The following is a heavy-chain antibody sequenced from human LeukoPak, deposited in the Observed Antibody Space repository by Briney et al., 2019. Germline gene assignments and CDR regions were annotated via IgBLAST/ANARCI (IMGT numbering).Heavy chain of an antibody. V-gene: IGHV6-1*01. J-gene: IGHJ4*02. CDR3: ARGTGWPQFDY. Sequence: SQTLSLTCAISGDSVSRDSIAWNWVRQSPSRGLEWLGRTYYKSAWYNDYAVSVKGRIIINPDTSKNQFSLQLNSVTPEDTAVYYCARGTGWPQFDYWGQGTLVTVSS. CDR2: TYYKSAWYN. CDR1: GDSVSRDSIA. D-gene: IGHD6-19*01.